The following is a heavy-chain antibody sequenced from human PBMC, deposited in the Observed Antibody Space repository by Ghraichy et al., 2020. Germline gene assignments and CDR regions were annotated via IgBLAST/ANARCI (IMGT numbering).Heavy chain of an antibody. D-gene: IGHD2-21*02. J-gene: IGHJ4*02. Sequence: GGSLRLSCAASGFTFNTYAMGWVRQAPGKGLEWVSGISGSGILTYYADSVKGRCTISRDNSKTTVYLQIDSLRAEATAVYYCSKDLWQRDTGDWSCGESWGQGTLVTVSS. CDR1: GFTFNTYA. CDR3: SKDLWQRDTGDWSCGES. V-gene: IGHV3-23*01. CDR2: ISGSGILT.